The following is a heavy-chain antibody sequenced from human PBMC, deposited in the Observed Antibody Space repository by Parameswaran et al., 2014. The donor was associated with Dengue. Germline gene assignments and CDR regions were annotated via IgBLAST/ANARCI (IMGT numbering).Heavy chain of an antibody. CDR2: INHSGST. Sequence: VRQMPGKGLEWIGEINHSGSTNYNPSLKSRVTISVDTSKNQFSLKLSSVTAADTAVYYCASGRGSDDSSGYYYYFDYWGQGTLVTVSS. J-gene: IGHJ4*02. D-gene: IGHD3-22*01. CDR3: ASGRGSDDSSGYYYYFDY. V-gene: IGHV4-34*01.